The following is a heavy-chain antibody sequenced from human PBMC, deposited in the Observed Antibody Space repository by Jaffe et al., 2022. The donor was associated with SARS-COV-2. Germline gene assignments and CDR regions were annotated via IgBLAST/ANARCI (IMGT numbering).Heavy chain of an antibody. V-gene: IGHV4-39*01. J-gene: IGHJ5*02. D-gene: IGHD3-3*01. CDR1: GGSISSSSYY. CDR3: ARQGPRITIFGVVITAPVNWFDP. Sequence: QLQLQESGPGLVKPSETLSLTCTVSGGSISSSSYYWGWIRQPPGKGLEWIGSIYYSGSTYYNPSLKSRVTISVDTSKNQFSLKLSSVTAADTAVYYCARQGPRITIFGVVITAPVNWFDPWGQGTLVTVSS. CDR2: IYYSGST.